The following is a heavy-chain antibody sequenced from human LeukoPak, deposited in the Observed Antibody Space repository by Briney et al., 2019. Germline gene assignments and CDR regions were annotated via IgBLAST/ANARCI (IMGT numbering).Heavy chain of an antibody. V-gene: IGHV3-33*06. CDR2: ISYDGKNI. Sequence: PRGSLRLSCAASGFSFSNYGFHWVRQAPGKGLDWVSAISYDGKNIHYADSVKGRFTISRDNSRNTVYLQMNSLRVEDTAVYYCAKTYSRESGYDFFFHYWGQGTRVTVSS. CDR1: GFSFSNYG. J-gene: IGHJ4*02. D-gene: IGHD5-12*01. CDR3: AKTYSRESGYDFFFHY.